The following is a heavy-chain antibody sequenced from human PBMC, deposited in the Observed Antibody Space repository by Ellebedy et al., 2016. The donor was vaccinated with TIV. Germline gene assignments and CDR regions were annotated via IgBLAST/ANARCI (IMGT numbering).Heavy chain of an antibody. D-gene: IGHD1-1*01. Sequence: ASVKVSXXASGYTFTSYAMHWVRQAPGQRLEWMGWINAGNGNTKYSQKFQGRVTITRDTSASTAYMELSSLRSEDTAVYYCVLGQPTAFDIWGQGTMVTVSS. CDR3: VLGQPTAFDI. CDR2: INAGNGNT. J-gene: IGHJ3*02. CDR1: GYTFTSYA. V-gene: IGHV1-3*01.